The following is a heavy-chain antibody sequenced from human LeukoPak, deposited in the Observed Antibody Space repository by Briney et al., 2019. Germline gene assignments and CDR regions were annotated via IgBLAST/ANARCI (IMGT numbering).Heavy chain of an antibody. J-gene: IGHJ6*02. Sequence: GGSLRLSCAASGSTFSGSTMHWVRQASGKGLEWVGRIRSKANNYATAYATSVKGRFTLSRDDSKNTAYLQMNSLKTEDTAVYYCIRGAASGSYYGFDVWGQGATVTVSS. V-gene: IGHV3-73*01. CDR2: IRSKANNYAT. CDR1: GSTFSGST. D-gene: IGHD1-26*01. CDR3: IRGAASGSYYGFDV.